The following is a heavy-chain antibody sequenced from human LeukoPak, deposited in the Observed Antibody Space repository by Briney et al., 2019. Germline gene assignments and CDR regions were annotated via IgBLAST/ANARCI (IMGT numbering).Heavy chain of an antibody. CDR2: MNPNSGNT. D-gene: IGHD6-13*01. CDR3: ARGWKQQLVPGYYYGMDV. CDR1: GYTFTSYD. Sequence: ASVKVSCKASGYTFTSYDINRVRQATGQGLEWMGWMNPNSGNTGYAQKFQGRVTMTRNTSISTAYMELSSLRSEDTAVYYCARGWKQQLVPGYYYGMDVWGQGTTVTVSS. V-gene: IGHV1-8*01. J-gene: IGHJ6*02.